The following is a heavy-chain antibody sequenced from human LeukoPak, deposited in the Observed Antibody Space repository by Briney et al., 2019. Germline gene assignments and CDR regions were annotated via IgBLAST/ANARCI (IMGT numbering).Heavy chain of an antibody. Sequence: GGSLRLSCATSGFTFSNHAMHWVRQATGKGLEWVSAIGTAGDTFYPDSVKGRFTISRDNSKNTLYLQMNSLRAEDTAVYYCAKRLAMTGTYHFDYWGQGTLVTVSS. CDR3: AKRLAMTGTYHFDY. V-gene: IGHV3-13*01. CDR2: IGTAGDT. J-gene: IGHJ4*02. D-gene: IGHD6-19*01. CDR1: GFTFSNHA.